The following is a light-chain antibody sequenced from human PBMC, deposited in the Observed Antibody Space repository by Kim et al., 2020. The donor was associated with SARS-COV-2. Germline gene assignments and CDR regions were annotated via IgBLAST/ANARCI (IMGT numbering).Light chain of an antibody. J-gene: IGKJ1*01. Sequence: ASFGDTITSTCRASQSISSRLAWYQQKPGKVPKLLIYKASNLHNGVPSRFRGSGSGTEFTLTTSSLQADDFAIYYCKQYDSYPWTFGQGTKVDIK. V-gene: IGKV1-5*03. CDR1: QSISSR. CDR3: KQYDSYPWT. CDR2: KAS.